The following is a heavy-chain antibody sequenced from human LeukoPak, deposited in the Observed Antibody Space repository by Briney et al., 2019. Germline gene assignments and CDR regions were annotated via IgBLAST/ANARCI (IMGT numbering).Heavy chain of an antibody. Sequence: SETLSLTCTVSRGSINSCYWGWIRQPPGKGLECLGYTYYSGSTNYNPSLESRVTISVDTSKNQFSLKLSSVTAADTAVYYCARDRGLDAFDIWGQGTMVTVSS. CDR3: ARDRGLDAFDI. J-gene: IGHJ3*02. CDR1: RGSINSCY. CDR2: TYYSGST. D-gene: IGHD6-25*01. V-gene: IGHV4-59*01.